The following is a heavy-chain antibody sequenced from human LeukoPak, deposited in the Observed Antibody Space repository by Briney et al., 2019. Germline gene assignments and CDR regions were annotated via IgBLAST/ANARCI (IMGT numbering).Heavy chain of an antibody. D-gene: IGHD3-22*01. V-gene: IGHV6-1*01. CDR3: ARGPDDSSEKALYYFHY. CDR2: TYYRSKWYN. CDR1: GDSVSSNSAA. J-gene: IGHJ4*02. Sequence: SQTLSLTCAISGDSVSSNSAAWNWIRQSPSRGLEWLGRTYYRSKWYNDYAVSVKSRITINPDTSKNQFSLQLNSVTPEDTAVYYCARGPDDSSEKALYYFHYWGQGTLVTVSS.